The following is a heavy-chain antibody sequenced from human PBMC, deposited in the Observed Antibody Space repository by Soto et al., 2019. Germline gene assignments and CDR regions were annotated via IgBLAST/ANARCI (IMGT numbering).Heavy chain of an antibody. CDR1: GFTFSSYG. J-gene: IGHJ4*02. CDR3: AEPHVQCLVLDLFDY. Sequence: QVQLVESGGGVVQPGRSLRLSCAASGFTFSSYGMHWVRQAPGKGLEWVAVISYDGSNKYYADSVKGRFTISRDNSKNTLYLQMNSLRAEDTAVYYCAEPHVQCLVLDLFDYWGQGTLVTVSS. D-gene: IGHD6-19*01. CDR2: ISYDGSNK. V-gene: IGHV3-30*18.